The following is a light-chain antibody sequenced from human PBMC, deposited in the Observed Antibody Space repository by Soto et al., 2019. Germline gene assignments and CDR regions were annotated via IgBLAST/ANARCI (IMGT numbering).Light chain of an antibody. CDR2: DAS. CDR3: QQRSNWPPRLT. V-gene: IGKV3-11*01. J-gene: IGKJ3*01. CDR1: QSVSSY. Sequence: EIVLTQSPATLSLSPRERATLSCRASQSVSSYLAWYQQKPGQAPRLLIYDASNRATGIPARFSGSGSGTDFTLTISSLEPEDFAVYYCQQRSNWPPRLTFGPGTKVDIK.